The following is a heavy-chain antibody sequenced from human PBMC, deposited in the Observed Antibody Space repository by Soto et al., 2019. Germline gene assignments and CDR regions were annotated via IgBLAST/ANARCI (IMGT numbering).Heavy chain of an antibody. J-gene: IGHJ4*02. D-gene: IGHD3-10*01. CDR1: GFTFSSYA. V-gene: IGHV3-23*01. Sequence: EVQLLESGGGLVQPGGSLRLSCAASGFTFSSYAMSWVRQAPGKGLEWVSAISGSGGSTYYADSVKGRFTISRDNSKNTLYLQMNSLRAEDTAVYYCAKDRPTNLWFGELTFYYWGQGTLVTVSS. CDR3: AKDRPTNLWFGELTFYY. CDR2: ISGSGGST.